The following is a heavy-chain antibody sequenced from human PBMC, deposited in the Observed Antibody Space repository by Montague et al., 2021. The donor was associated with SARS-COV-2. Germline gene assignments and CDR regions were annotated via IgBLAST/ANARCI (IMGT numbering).Heavy chain of an antibody. J-gene: IGHJ5*02. D-gene: IGHD3-16*02. CDR1: GASMSGSY. CDR2: VDYSGST. CDR3: ARLGFVELWLNLGWFDP. Sequence: SETLSLTCTVSGASMSGSYWGWVRQPPGKGLEWIGAVDYSGSTNYNPSLKSRVTMPVDTSKNQFSLELRSVTAADTAVYYCARLGFVELWLNLGWFDPWGQGTLVTVSS. V-gene: IGHV4-59*08.